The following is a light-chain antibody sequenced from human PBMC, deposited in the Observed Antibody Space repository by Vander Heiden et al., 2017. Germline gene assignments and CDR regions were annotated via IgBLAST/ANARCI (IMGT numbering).Light chain of an antibody. V-gene: IGLV4-69*01. CDR3: QTWGTGIQV. CDR2: LNSDGSH. CDR1: SGNSTYS. Sequence: QVVLPQSPSASASLGASVTLTCPLSSGNSTYSIAWNQQQQEQGPRFLMKLNSDGSHTMGGGIPDRFSGSSSGAERYLTISGLQSDDEADYYCQTWGTGIQVFGGGTKLTVL. J-gene: IGLJ3*02.